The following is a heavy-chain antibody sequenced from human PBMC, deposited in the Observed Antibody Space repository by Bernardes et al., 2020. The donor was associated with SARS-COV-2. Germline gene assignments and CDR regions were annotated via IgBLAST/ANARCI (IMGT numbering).Heavy chain of an antibody. V-gene: IGHV3-23*01. D-gene: IGHD4-17*01. CDR2: ISGSGGST. CDR3: AKGSTTARNGDYDDAFDI. Sequence: GGSLRLSCAASGFTFSSYAMSWVRQAPGKGLEWVSAISGSGGSTYYADSVKGRFTISRDNSKNTLYLQMNSLRAEDTAVYYCAKGSTTARNGDYDDAFDIWGQGTMVTVSS. J-gene: IGHJ3*02. CDR1: GFTFSSYA.